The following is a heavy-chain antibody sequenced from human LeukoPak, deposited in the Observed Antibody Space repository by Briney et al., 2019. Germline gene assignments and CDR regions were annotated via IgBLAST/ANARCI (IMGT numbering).Heavy chain of an antibody. D-gene: IGHD1-26*01. J-gene: IGHJ5*02. Sequence: QAGGSLRLSCAASGLTFSSYWMHWVRQAPGKGLVWVSRINSDGSFTRYADSVKGRFTISRDNAKNTLYLQMNSLRADDTAVYYCAREERQNWFDPWGQGTLVTVSS. CDR1: GLTFSSYW. V-gene: IGHV3-74*01. CDR2: INSDGSFT. CDR3: AREERQNWFDP.